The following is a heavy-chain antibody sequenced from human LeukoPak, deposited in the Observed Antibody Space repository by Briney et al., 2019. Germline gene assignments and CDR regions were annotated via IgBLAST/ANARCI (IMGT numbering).Heavy chain of an antibody. Sequence: ASVKVSCKASGYTFTSYDINWVRQATGQGLEWMGWMNPNSGNTGYAQKFQGRVTMTRNTSISTAYMELSSLRSEDTAVYYCARGLLRRITMHYWGQGTLVTVSS. D-gene: IGHD3-10*01. J-gene: IGHJ4*02. CDR1: GYTFTSYD. V-gene: IGHV1-8*01. CDR2: MNPNSGNT. CDR3: ARGLLRRITMHY.